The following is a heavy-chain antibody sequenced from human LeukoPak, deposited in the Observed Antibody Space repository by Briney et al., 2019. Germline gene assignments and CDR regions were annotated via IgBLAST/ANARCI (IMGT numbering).Heavy chain of an antibody. CDR1: GDSMPSSTDY. CDR2: IYPSETT. CDR3: ARENRHATNIDY. D-gene: IGHD2-2*01. V-gene: IGHV4-31*03. J-gene: IGHJ4*02. Sequence: SETLSLTCTVFGDSMPSSTDYWSWIRQLPGKGLEYIGYIYPSETTYYNPSLRGRVTMSMDTSKNQFSLNLTSVTAADTAVYHCARENRHATNIDYWGQGTLVTVSS.